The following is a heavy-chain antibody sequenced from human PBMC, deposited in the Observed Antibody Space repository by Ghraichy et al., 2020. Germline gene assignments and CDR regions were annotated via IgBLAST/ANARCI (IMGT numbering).Heavy chain of an antibody. CDR1: GFSFSNSW. V-gene: IGHV3-74*01. CDR3: ARVKEDDFRAGYRTFHYYYHMDV. D-gene: IGHD3/OR15-3a*01. Sequence: GGSLRLSCAASGFSFSNSWMHWVRHAPGKGLVWVSRINPDGTNTSYADLVKGRFTISRDNAKNTLYLQMHSLRAEDTAVYYCARVKEDDFRAGYRTFHYYYHMDVWGQGTTVTVSS. CDR2: INPDGTNT. J-gene: IGHJ6*02.